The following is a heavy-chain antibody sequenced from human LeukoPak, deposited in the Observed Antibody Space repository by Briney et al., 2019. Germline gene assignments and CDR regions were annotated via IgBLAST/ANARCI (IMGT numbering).Heavy chain of an antibody. CDR2: ISWDGGST. J-gene: IGHJ4*02. V-gene: IGHV3-43D*03. Sequence: GGSLRLSCAASGFTFDDYAMHWVRQAPGKGLEWVSLISWDGGSTYYADSVKGRFTISRDNSKNSLYLQMNSLRAEDTAVYYCARVFSSSCPYWGQGTLVTVSS. D-gene: IGHD6-13*01. CDR1: GFTFDDYA. CDR3: ARVFSSSCPY.